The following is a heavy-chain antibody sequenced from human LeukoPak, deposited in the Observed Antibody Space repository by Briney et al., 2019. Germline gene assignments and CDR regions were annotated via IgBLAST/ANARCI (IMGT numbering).Heavy chain of an antibody. CDR3: ARRGGRDAFDI. Sequence: GGSLRLSCAASGFTFSSYAMHWVRQAPGKGLEWVAVISYDGSNKYYADSVKGRFTISRDNSKNTLYLQMNSLRAEDTAVYYCARRGGRDAFDIWGQGTMVTVSS. J-gene: IGHJ3*02. CDR1: GFTFSSYA. V-gene: IGHV3-30-3*01. CDR2: ISYDGSNK. D-gene: IGHD1-26*01.